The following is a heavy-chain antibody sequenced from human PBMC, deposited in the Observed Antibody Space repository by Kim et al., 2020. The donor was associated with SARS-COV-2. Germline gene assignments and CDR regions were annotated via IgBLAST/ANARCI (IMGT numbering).Heavy chain of an antibody. CDR1: GGSFSGYY. CDR2: INRSGST. Sequence: SETLSLTCAVYGGSFSGYYWSWIRQPPGKGLEWIGEINRSGSTNYNPSLKSRVTISVDTSKNQFSLKLSSVTAADTAVYYCARTGYSSSWYGMKNWFDPWGQGTLVTVSS. V-gene: IGHV4-34*01. J-gene: IGHJ5*02. CDR3: ARTGYSSSWYGMKNWFDP. D-gene: IGHD6-13*01.